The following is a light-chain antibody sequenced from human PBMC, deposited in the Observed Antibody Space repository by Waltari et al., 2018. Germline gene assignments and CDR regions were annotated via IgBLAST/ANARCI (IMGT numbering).Light chain of an antibody. CDR2: QDR. J-gene: IGLJ2*01. Sequence: SYELTQPPSVSVSPGQTASITCSGDNLGDKYICWYQQKPGQSPVVVMYQDRKRPSGSPERFSGSNSGNTATLTISGTQAMDEADYYCQAWDSSTVVIGGGTKLTIL. CDR1: NLGDKY. CDR3: QAWDSSTVV. V-gene: IGLV3-1*01.